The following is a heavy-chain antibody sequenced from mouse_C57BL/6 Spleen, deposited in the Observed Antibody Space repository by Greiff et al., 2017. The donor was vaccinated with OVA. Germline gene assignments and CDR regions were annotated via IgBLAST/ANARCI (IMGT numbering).Heavy chain of an antibody. CDR2: IYPGSGST. CDR3: ARGEITTVVAMYFDV. Sequence: VQLQQPGAELVKPGASVKMSCKASGYTFTSYWITWVTQRPGQGLEWIGDIYPGSGSTNYNEKFKSKATLTVDTSSSTAYMQLSSLTSEDSAVYYCARGEITTVVAMYFDVWGTGTTVTVSS. D-gene: IGHD1-1*01. CDR1: GYTFTSYW. J-gene: IGHJ1*03. V-gene: IGHV1-55*01.